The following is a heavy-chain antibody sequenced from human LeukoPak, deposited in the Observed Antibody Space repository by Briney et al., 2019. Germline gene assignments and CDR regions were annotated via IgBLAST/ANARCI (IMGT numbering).Heavy chain of an antibody. D-gene: IGHD1-1*01. CDR1: GYTFTSYD. CDR2: MNPNSGNT. CDR3: ASVPPNWNDALDY. J-gene: IGHJ4*02. V-gene: IGHV1-8*01. Sequence: ASVKVSCKASGYTFTSYDINWVRQAPGQGLEWMGWMNPNSGNTGYAQKFQGRVTMTRNTSISTAYMELSSLRSEDTAVYYCASVPPNWNDALDYWGQGTLVTVSS.